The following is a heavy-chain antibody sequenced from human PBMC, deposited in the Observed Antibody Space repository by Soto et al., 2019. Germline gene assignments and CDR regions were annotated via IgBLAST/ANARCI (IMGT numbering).Heavy chain of an antibody. CDR1: GYTFISFY. Sequence: QVQLVQSGAEVKGPGASVKISCKASGYTFISFYIHWVRQAPGQGLEWMGIFNPSGGSTNYAQRFQGRVIVTRDTSTNTVYMELSSLRSEDTAVYYCARGLGSGDYWGQGTLVTVSS. CDR3: ARGLGSGDY. V-gene: IGHV1-46*03. CDR2: FNPSGGST. D-gene: IGHD3-3*01. J-gene: IGHJ4*02.